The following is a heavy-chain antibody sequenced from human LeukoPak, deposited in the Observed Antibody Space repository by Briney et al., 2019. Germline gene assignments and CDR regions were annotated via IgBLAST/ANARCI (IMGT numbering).Heavy chain of an antibody. D-gene: IGHD6-13*01. CDR3: AKGPSSWDFDY. Sequence: GGSLRLSCAASGFTFSSYVMSWVRQAPGKGLEWVSTISTSGGSTYYADSVRGRFTFSRDNSKNTLYLQMNSLRAEDTAVYYCAKGPSSWDFDYWGQGTLVTVSS. CDR1: GFTFSSYV. V-gene: IGHV3-23*01. J-gene: IGHJ4*02. CDR2: ISTSGGST.